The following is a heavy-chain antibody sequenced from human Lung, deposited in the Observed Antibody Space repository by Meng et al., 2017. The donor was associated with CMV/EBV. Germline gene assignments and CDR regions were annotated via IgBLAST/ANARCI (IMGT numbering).Heavy chain of an antibody. D-gene: IGHD5-24*01. CDR2: IYYTGST. CDR1: GGSLGRGGYY. J-gene: IGHJ4*02. CDR3: AREAGRDGYATPKFDY. V-gene: IGHV4-31*03. Sequence: VPLPDAGPGLLNPLPPLLSTCTVTGGSLGRGGYYWSWIRRHPGKGLEWIGYIYYTGSTFYNPSLKSRVTISVDTSKNQFSLKLIPATAADTAVYYCAREAGRDGYATPKFDYWGQGTLVTVSS.